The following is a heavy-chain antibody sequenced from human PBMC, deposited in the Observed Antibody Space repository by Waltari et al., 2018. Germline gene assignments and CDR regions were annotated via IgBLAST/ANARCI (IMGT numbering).Heavy chain of an antibody. CDR2: INHCGRN. J-gene: IGHJ3*02. Sequence: QVQLQQWGAGLLKPSETLFPTCAVYGGSFSGFYWGWIRQPPGKGLGWIGAINHCGRNNDNPSLKSRVIISVDASKNQFSLKLSSVTAADTAVDYCARPIGVAGEVGAFDIWGQGTMVTVSS. D-gene: IGHD6-19*01. V-gene: IGHV4-34*01. CDR1: GGSFSGFY. CDR3: ARPIGVAGEVGAFDI.